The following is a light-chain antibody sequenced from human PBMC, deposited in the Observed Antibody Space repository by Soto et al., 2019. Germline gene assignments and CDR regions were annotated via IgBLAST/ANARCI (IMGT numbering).Light chain of an antibody. J-gene: IGLJ2*01. V-gene: IGLV8-61*01. CDR1: SGSVSSSSH. Sequence: QTVVTQEPSFSVSPGGTVTLTCGLNSGSVSSSSHPSWYQQTPGQAPRTLIYSTNTRSSGVPDLFSGSILGNKAALTTAGAQADDEADYYGALYLGSGISVFGGGTKLTVL. CDR2: STN. CDR3: ALYLGSGISV.